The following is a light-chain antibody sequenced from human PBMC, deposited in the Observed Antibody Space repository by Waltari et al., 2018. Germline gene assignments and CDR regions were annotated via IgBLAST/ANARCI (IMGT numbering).Light chain of an antibody. V-gene: IGLV2-8*01. J-gene: IGLJ2*01. CDR3: SSYAGNNVV. CDR1: SSDVGSYNY. Sequence: QSALTQPPSASGSPGQSVTISCTGTSSDVGSYNYVAWYQQHPGQAPKFLIYEVSKRPSGVPDRFSGSKSGNTASLTVSGLQAEDEADYYCSSYAGNNVVFGGGTKLTVL. CDR2: EVS.